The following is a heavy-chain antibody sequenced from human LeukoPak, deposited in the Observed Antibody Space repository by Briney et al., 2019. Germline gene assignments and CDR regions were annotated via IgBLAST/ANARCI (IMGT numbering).Heavy chain of an antibody. Sequence: GRSLRLSCAASGFTFSSYAMPWVRQAPGKGLEWVAVISYDGSNKYYAESVKGRFTISRDNSKNTLYLQMNSLRAEDTAVYYCARAICSGGSCYKVWSGWFDPWGQGTLVTVSS. CDR3: ARAICSGGSCYKVWSGWFDP. CDR2: ISYDGSNK. J-gene: IGHJ5*02. V-gene: IGHV3-30*04. D-gene: IGHD2-15*01. CDR1: GFTFSSYA.